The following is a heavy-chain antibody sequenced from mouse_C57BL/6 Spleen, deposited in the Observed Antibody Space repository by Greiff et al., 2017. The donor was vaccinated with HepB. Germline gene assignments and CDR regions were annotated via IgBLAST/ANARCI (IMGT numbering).Heavy chain of an antibody. V-gene: IGHV1-64*01. CDR2: IHPNSGST. CDR3: ARGGLLRRRYAMDY. D-gene: IGHD2-12*01. J-gene: IGHJ4*01. CDR1: GYTFTSYW. Sequence: QVQLQQSGAELVKPGASVKLSCKASGYTFTSYWMHWVKQRPGQGLEWIGMIHPNSGSTNYNEKFKSKATLTVDKSSSTAYMQLSSLTSEDSAVYYCARGGLLRRRYAMDYWGQGTSVTVSS.